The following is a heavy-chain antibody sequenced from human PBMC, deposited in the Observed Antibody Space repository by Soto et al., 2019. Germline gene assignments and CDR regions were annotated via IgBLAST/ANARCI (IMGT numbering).Heavy chain of an antibody. D-gene: IGHD3-3*02. V-gene: IGHV3-23*01. J-gene: IGHJ4*02. CDR3: ARGLAGTSALLSARGHYFDY. CDR2: ISDGGGST. Sequence: EVQLLESGGGLVQPGGSLRLSCAASGFTFSSNAMSWVRQAPGKGLEWVSAISDGGGSTYYADSVKGRFTISRDNSKNTLYLQMNSLRAEDTAVYYCARGLAGTSALLSARGHYFDYWGQGTLVTVSS. CDR1: GFTFSSNA.